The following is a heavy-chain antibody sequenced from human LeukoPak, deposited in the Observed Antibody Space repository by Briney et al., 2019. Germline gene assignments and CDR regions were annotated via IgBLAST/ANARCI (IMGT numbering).Heavy chain of an antibody. V-gene: IGHV1-2*06. Sequence: ASVTVSCKASGYTFTGYYMHWVRQAPGQGLEWMGRINPNSGGTNYAQKFQGRVTMTRDTSISTAYMELSRLRSDDTAVYYCARDNGDYWTSGDYWGQGTLVTVSS. CDR3: ARDNGDYWTSGDY. D-gene: IGHD4-17*01. CDR2: INPNSGGT. J-gene: IGHJ4*02. CDR1: GYTFTGYY.